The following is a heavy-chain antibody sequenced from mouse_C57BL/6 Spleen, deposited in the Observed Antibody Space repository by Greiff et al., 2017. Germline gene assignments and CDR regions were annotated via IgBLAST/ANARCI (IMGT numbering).Heavy chain of an antibody. Sequence: VQLKESGPELVKPGASVKISCKASGYSFTDYNMNWVKQSNGKNLEWIGVINPNYGTTSYNQKFKGQATLTVDPSSSTAYMQLNSLTSENSAVYYCAVIYYDYDWYFDVWGTGTTVTVSS. J-gene: IGHJ1*03. D-gene: IGHD2-4*01. CDR1: GYSFTDYN. CDR3: AVIYYDYDWYFDV. V-gene: IGHV1-39*01. CDR2: INPNYGTT.